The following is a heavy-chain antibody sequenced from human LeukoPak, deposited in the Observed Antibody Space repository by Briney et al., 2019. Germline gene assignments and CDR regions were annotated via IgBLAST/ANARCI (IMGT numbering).Heavy chain of an antibody. Sequence: ASVNVSCKVSGYTLTELSMHWVRQAPGKGLEWMGGFDPEDGETVYAQKFQGRVTMTEDTSTDTAYMELSSLRSEDTAVYYCATDPSIVGATGVFDYWGQGTLVTVSS. CDR2: FDPEDGET. V-gene: IGHV1-24*01. CDR3: ATDPSIVGATGVFDY. D-gene: IGHD1-26*01. CDR1: GYTLTELS. J-gene: IGHJ4*02.